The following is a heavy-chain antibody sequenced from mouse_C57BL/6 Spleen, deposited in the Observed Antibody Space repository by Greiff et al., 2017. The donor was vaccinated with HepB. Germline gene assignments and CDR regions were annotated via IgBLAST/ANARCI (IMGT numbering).Heavy chain of an antibody. Sequence: QVTLKVCGPGILQSSQTLSLTCSFSGFSLSTSGMGVSWIRQPSGKGLEWLAHIYWDDDKRYNPSLKSRLTISKDTSRNQVFLKITSVDTADTATYYCARKGIITTVVDWYFDVWGTGTTVTVSS. CDR2: IYWDDDK. CDR1: GFSLSTSGMG. CDR3: ARKGIITTVVDWYFDV. J-gene: IGHJ1*03. V-gene: IGHV8-12*01. D-gene: IGHD1-1*01.